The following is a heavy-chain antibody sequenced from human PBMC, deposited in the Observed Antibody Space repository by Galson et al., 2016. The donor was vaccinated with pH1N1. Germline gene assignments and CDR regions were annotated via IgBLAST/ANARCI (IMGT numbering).Heavy chain of an antibody. Sequence: QSGAEVKKPGESLKISCKGSGYRFPSSWIGWVRQMPGKGLEWMGIIYLGGSLIRYRPSFQGQVTISADKSVNIVYLEWVSLKASDTAMYYCVRQNDYGDYRGDAFDIWGQGTMVTVSS. V-gene: IGHV5-51*01. CDR3: VRQNDYGDYRGDAFDI. D-gene: IGHD4-17*01. CDR2: IYLGGSLI. CDR1: GYRFPSSW. J-gene: IGHJ3*02.